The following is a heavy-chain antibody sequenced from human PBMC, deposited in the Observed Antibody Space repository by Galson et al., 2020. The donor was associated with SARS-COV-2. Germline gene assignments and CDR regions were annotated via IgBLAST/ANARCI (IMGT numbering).Heavy chain of an antibody. CDR3: ARDGANYYDSSNAFDI. J-gene: IGHJ3*02. CDR2: ISSSGSTI. CDR1: GFNFSDYY. V-gene: IGHV3-11*04. D-gene: IGHD3-22*01. Sequence: NSGGSLRLSCEASGFNFSDYYMSWIRQAPGKGLEWVSYISSSGSTIYFADSVKGRFTISRDNAKNSLYLQMNSLRAEDTAVYYCARDGANYYDSSNAFDIWGQGTMVTVSS.